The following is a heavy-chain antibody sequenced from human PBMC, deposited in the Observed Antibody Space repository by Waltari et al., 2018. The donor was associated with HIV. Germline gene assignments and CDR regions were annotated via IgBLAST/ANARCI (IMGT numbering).Heavy chain of an antibody. V-gene: IGHV1-8*01. Sequence: QVQLVQSGAEVKEPGASMKVSCKASGYTFTSYDINWVRQATGQGLEWMGWMNPKSGNTGYAQNFRGRVTMTRNASISTAYMELRSLTSEDTAVYYCARGDCSGGSCDWFDPWGQGTLVTVSS. D-gene: IGHD2-15*01. CDR2: MNPKSGNT. CDR3: ARGDCSGGSCDWFDP. CDR1: GYTFTSYD. J-gene: IGHJ5*02.